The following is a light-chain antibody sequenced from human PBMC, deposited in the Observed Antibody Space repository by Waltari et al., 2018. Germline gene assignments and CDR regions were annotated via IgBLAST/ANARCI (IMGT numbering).Light chain of an antibody. V-gene: IGKV2-30*02. CDR3: MQGTHWPLT. Sequence: VVLTQSPRALAAGLGEPALISRKSSQSLVHSDGNTYLAWFQQRPGQCPRRLIYKVSNRESGVPDRFSASGSGTDFTLKISRVEAEDVGVYYCMQGTHWPLTFGGGTKVEIK. CDR2: KVS. J-gene: IGKJ4*01. CDR1: QSLVHSDGNTY.